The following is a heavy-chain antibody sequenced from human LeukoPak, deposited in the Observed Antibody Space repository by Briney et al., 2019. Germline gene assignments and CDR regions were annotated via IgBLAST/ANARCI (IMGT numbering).Heavy chain of an antibody. D-gene: IGHD5-12*01. J-gene: IGHJ5*02. V-gene: IGHV3-15*01. CDR3: TTFPHLWLRSTHLPTIRFDP. CDR2: IKAKTGDRAT. Sequence: PGPSLHLSFASSVFPFTSPRSSLSRPAPGDEPTRAFKIKAKTGDRATDYVAPVKGTFTISRDDSKNTLYLQMNSLKTEDTAVYYCTTFPHLWLRSTHLPTIRFDPWGQGTLVTVSS. CDR1: VFPFTSPR.